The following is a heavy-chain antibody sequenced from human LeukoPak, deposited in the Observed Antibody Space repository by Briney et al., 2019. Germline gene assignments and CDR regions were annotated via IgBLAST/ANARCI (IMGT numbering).Heavy chain of an antibody. Sequence: PGGSLRLSCSASGFTFSSYAMSWVRQASGKGLEWVSAISGSGGTTYYADSVKGRFTISRDNSKNTLYLRMNSLRAEDTAVYYCAKEYYSDGSGYYYLYFDYWGQGTLVTVSS. CDR1: GFTFSSYA. V-gene: IGHV3-23*01. J-gene: IGHJ4*02. D-gene: IGHD3-22*01. CDR3: AKEYYSDGSGYYYLYFDY. CDR2: ISGSGGTT.